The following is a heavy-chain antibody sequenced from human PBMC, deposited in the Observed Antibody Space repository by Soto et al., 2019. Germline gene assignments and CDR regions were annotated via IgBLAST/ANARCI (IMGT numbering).Heavy chain of an antibody. J-gene: IGHJ4*02. V-gene: IGHV1-18*01. CDR2: VSAYDGNT. CDR1: GYIFTNYG. Sequence: QVQLVQSGAEVKEPGASVKVSCKASGYIFTNYGISWVRQAPGQGLEWMGWVSAYDGNTNYAQKFQGRVTMTTDTSTSTAYMDLRRLRSDDTAVYYCARDRSSSDYWGQGTLVTVSS. D-gene: IGHD2-2*01. CDR3: ARDRSSSDY.